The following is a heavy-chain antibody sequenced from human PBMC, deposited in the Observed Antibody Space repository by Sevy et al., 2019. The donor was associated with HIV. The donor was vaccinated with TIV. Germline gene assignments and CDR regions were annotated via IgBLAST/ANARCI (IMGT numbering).Heavy chain of an antibody. D-gene: IGHD3-10*01. CDR2: ISYDGSNK. Sequence: GGSLRLSCAASGFTFSSYAMHWVRQAPGKGLEWVAVISYDGSNKYYADSVKGGFTISRDNSKNTLYLQMNSLGAEDTAVYYCAREGITMVRGTLDYWGQGTLVTVSS. CDR3: AREGITMVRGTLDY. V-gene: IGHV3-30-3*01. J-gene: IGHJ4*02. CDR1: GFTFSSYA.